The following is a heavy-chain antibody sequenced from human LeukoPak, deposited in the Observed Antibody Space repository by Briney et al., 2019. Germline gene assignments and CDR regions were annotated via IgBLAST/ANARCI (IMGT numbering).Heavy chain of an antibody. Sequence: GESLQISFKGSGYSFTSYWIGGVRQMPGKGRKKMEIIYTGDSDTRDSPSFQGQVTISADKSTSTAYLQWSSLKASDTAMYYCARRLSGYSSNWGQGTLVTVSS. CDR3: ARRLSGYSSN. CDR2: IYTGDSDT. CDR1: GYSFTSYW. J-gene: IGHJ4*02. D-gene: IGHD5-18*01. V-gene: IGHV5-51*01.